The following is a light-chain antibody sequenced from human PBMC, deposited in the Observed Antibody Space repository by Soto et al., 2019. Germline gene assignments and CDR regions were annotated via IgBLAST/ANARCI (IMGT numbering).Light chain of an antibody. J-gene: IGKJ1*01. CDR1: QSVLYSSNNKNY. V-gene: IGKV4-1*01. CDR2: WAS. CDR3: QQYYSTRT. Sequence: DIVMTQSPDSLAVSLGERATINCKSSQSVLYSSNNKNYLAWYQQKPGQPPKLLIYWASTRESGVPDRFSGSGSGTDFTLTISSLQAEDVAVYNCQQYYSTRTFGQGTKVDIK.